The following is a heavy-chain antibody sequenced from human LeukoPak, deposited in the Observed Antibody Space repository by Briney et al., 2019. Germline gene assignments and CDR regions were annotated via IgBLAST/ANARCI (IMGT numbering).Heavy chain of an antibody. D-gene: IGHD3-22*01. Sequence: ASVKVSCKXSGYTFTSYGISWVRQAPRQGLEWMGWISAYNGNTNYAQKLQGRVTMTTDTSTSTAYMELRSLRSDDTAVYYCARDLDSSGSFDYWGQGTLVTVSS. CDR1: GYTFTSYG. CDR3: ARDLDSSGSFDY. CDR2: ISAYNGNT. J-gene: IGHJ4*02. V-gene: IGHV1-18*01.